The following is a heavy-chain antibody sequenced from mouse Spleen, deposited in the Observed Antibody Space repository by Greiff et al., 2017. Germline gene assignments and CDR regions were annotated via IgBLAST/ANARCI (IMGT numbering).Heavy chain of an antibody. Sequence: EVKVVESGGGLVQSGRSLRLSCATSGFTFSDFYMEWVRQAPGKGLEWIAASRNKANDYTTEYSASVKGRFIVSRDTSQSILYLQMNALRAEDTAMYYCAREGYYPAWFAYWGQGTLVTVSA. CDR2: SRNKANDYTT. CDR1: GFTFSDFY. D-gene: IGHD2-3*01. J-gene: IGHJ3*01. CDR3: AREGYYPAWFAY. V-gene: IGHV7-1*01.